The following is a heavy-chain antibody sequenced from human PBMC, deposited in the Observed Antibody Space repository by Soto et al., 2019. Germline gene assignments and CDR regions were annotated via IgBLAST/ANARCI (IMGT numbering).Heavy chain of an antibody. Sequence: ASVKVSCKVSGYTPTELSMHWVRQAPGKGLEWMGGFDPEDGETIYAQKFQGRVTMTEDTSTDTAYMELSSLRSEDTAVYYCATKTFPPPSSWYKGTLGYGMDVWGQGTTVTVSS. CDR2: FDPEDGET. CDR1: GYTPTELS. V-gene: IGHV1-24*01. J-gene: IGHJ6*02. CDR3: ATKTFPPPSSWYKGTLGYGMDV. D-gene: IGHD6-13*01.